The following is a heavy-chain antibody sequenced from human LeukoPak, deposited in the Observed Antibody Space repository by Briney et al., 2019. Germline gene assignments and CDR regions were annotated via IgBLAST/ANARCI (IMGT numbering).Heavy chain of an antibody. CDR2: ISSDGVYT. D-gene: IGHD3-22*01. J-gene: IGHJ4*02. CDR3: ARALRSGYYDY. Sequence: GGSLRLSCAASGFTFSSSDVHWVRQPPGKGLEYVSAISSDGVYTYYANSVKGRFTISRDNSKNTLYLQMGSLRAEDMAVYYCARALRSGYYDYWGQGTLVTVSS. CDR1: GFTFSSSD. V-gene: IGHV3-64*01.